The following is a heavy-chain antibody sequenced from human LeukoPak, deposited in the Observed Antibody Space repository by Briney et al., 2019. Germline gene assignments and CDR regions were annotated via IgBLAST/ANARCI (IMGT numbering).Heavy chain of an antibody. Sequence: GASVKVSCKASGYTFTGYYMHWVRQAPGQGLECMGWINPNSGGTNYAQKFQGRVTMTRDTSISTAYMELSRLRSDDTAVYYCARDTRYCSGGSCDGDYWGQGTLVTVSS. V-gene: IGHV1-2*02. CDR2: INPNSGGT. D-gene: IGHD2-15*01. J-gene: IGHJ4*02. CDR3: ARDTRYCSGGSCDGDY. CDR1: GYTFTGYY.